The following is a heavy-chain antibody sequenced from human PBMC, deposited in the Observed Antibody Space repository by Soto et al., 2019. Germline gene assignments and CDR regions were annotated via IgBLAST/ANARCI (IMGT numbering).Heavy chain of an antibody. Sequence: QSGGSLRLSCAASGFTFSSYAMSWVRQAPGKGLEWVSAISGSGGSTYYADSVKGRFTISRDNSKNTLYLQMNSLRAEDTAVYYCAKDFPSRIQLAIDAFDIWGQGTMVTVSS. CDR2: ISGSGGST. D-gene: IGHD6-13*01. J-gene: IGHJ3*02. V-gene: IGHV3-23*01. CDR3: AKDFPSRIQLAIDAFDI. CDR1: GFTFSSYA.